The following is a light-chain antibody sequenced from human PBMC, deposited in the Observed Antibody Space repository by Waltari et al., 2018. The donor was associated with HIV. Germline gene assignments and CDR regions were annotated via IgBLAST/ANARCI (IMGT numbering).Light chain of an antibody. J-gene: IGKJ3*01. Sequence: DIQMTQSPPALSASVGDRVTITCRASQNIGTYLNWYQQRPGEAPKALIYRASTLQSGVSSRFSGSGSGTEFKLTITSLQSEDFATYICQQSFSSPTFGPGTKLEI. V-gene: IGKV1-39*01. CDR3: QQSFSSPT. CDR2: RAS. CDR1: QNIGTY.